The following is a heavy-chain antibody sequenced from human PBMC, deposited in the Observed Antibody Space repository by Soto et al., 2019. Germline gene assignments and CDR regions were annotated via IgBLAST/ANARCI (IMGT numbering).Heavy chain of an antibody. CDR1: GFTFSSYA. Sequence: EVQLLESGGGLVPPGGSLRLSCAAYGFTFSSYAMNWVSQAPGKGLEWVSGISGSGGSTYYADAVKGRFTISRDNSKHPLYLQMNSLRAEDKAVYYCANRTGGWYFDLWGRGTLVTVSS. CDR2: ISGSGGST. V-gene: IGHV3-23*01. J-gene: IGHJ2*01. D-gene: IGHD3-16*01. CDR3: ANRTGGWYFDL.